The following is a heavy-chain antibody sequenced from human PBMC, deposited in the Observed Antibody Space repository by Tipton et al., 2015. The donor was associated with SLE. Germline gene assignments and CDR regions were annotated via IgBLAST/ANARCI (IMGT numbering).Heavy chain of an antibody. Sequence: TLSLTCTVSGDSISSYYWGWIRQPPGKGLEWIGSIYYSGSTYYNPSLKSRVTISVDTSKNQFSLKLSSVTAADTAVYYCARHLTDYWYFDLWGRGTLVTVSS. V-gene: IGHV4-39*01. CDR3: ARHLTDYWYFDL. CDR2: IYYSGST. J-gene: IGHJ2*01. CDR1: GDSISSYY. D-gene: IGHD7-27*01.